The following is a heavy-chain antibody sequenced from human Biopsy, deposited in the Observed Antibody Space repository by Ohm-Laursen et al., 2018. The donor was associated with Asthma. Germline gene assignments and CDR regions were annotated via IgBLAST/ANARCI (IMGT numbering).Heavy chain of an antibody. CDR2: INPNSGAT. CDR1: GYPFIGYH. J-gene: IGHJ5*02. V-gene: IGHV1-2*06. CDR3: ARGQKSAGDRWFDP. Sequence: ASVKVSCKASGYPFIGYHIHWMRQAPGQGLEWMGRINPNSGATNYAQRFQGRVTMTRDTSISTAYMEVSRLRSDDTAVYYCARGQKSAGDRWFDPWGQGTLVTVSS. D-gene: IGHD6-13*01.